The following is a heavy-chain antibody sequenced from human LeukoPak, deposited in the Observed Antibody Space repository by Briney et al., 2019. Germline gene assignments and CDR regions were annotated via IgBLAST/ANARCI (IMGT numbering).Heavy chain of an antibody. Sequence: GGSLRLSCAASGFPFSTYAMSWVRQAPGKGLEWVSSIRGSDGSTYYADSVKGRFAISRDNSKNTLYLQMNSLRAEDTAVYYCAKDVYGGYGGLDYWGQGTLVTASS. CDR2: IRGSDGST. CDR1: GFPFSTYA. V-gene: IGHV3-23*01. CDR3: AKDVYGGYGGLDY. D-gene: IGHD4-17*01. J-gene: IGHJ4*02.